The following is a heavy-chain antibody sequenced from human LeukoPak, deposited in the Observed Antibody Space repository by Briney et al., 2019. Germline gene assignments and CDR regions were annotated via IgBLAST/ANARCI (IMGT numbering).Heavy chain of an antibody. CDR2: IKHSGST. V-gene: IGHV4-34*01. CDR3: ARRGLKSGVPAAPKPFDP. Sequence: SETLSLTCAVYGGSFSGYYWSWIRQPPGKGLEWIGEIKHSGSTNYNPSLKSRVTISVDTSKNQFSLKLSSVTAADTAVYYCARRGLKSGVPAAPKPFDPWGQGTLVTVSS. D-gene: IGHD2-2*01. J-gene: IGHJ5*02. CDR1: GGSFSGYY.